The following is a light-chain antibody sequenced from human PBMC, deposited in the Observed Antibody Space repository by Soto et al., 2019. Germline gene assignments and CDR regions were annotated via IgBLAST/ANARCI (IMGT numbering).Light chain of an antibody. CDR1: QSISNR. CDR2: DAS. V-gene: IGKV1-5*01. J-gene: IGKJ1*01. CDR3: QQYNIYPWT. Sequence: DIQMTQSPSTLSASEGAGVTMXXRASQSISNRLAWYQQRPGKAPKXLIYDASTLDSGAPSRFSGSGSGTEFTLSISSLQPDDFATYYCQQYNIYPWTFGQGTKVDIK.